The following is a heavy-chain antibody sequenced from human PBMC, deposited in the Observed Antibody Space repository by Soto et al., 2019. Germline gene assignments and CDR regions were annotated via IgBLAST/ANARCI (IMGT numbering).Heavy chain of an antibody. V-gene: IGHV3-23*01. J-gene: IGHJ5*02. Sequence: GGSLRLSCATSGFTFHDYAMSWVRQAPGKGLEWVSAIAFTGSATYYADSVKGRFTISRDNSKNTLYLQMNSLRAEDTAVYYCAKEGAPPRGWFDPWGQGTLVTVSS. CDR3: AKEGAPPRGWFDP. D-gene: IGHD3-10*01. CDR1: GFTFHDYA. CDR2: IAFTGSAT.